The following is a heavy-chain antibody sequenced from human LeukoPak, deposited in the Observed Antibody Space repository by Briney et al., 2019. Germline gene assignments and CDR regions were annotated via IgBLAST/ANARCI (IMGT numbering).Heavy chain of an antibody. Sequence: GGSLRLSCAASGFTFSNYAMGWVRQAPGKGLEWVSTSSGNGDNTYYADSVKGRFTISRDNSRNTLYLQMNGLRADDTAVYYCAKFRGIPTTVTQDWGQGTMVTVSS. V-gene: IGHV3-23*01. CDR3: AKFRGIPTTVTQD. CDR2: SSGNGDNT. J-gene: IGHJ4*02. CDR1: GFTFSNYA. D-gene: IGHD4-17*01.